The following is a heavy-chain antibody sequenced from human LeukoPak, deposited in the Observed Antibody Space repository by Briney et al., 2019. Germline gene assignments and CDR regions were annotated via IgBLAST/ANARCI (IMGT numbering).Heavy chain of an antibody. CDR2: IWYDGSNK. CDR1: GFIFNSYG. D-gene: IGHD2/OR15-2a*01. CDR3: AREGPRGNSQFDY. J-gene: IGHJ4*02. V-gene: IGHV3-33*01. Sequence: GGSLRLSCAASGFIFNSYGMHWVRQAPGKGLEWVALIWYDGSNKYYTDSVKGRFTISRDNSKNTLYLEMNSLRAEDTAIYYCAREGPRGNSQFDYWGQGTLVAVSS.